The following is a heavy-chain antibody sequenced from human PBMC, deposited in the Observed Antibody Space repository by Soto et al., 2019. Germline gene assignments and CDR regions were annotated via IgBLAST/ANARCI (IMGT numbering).Heavy chain of an antibody. CDR1: GFTVSSNF. J-gene: IGHJ4*02. CDR2: IYSGGST. Sequence: EVQLVESGGGLVQPGGSLRLSCAASGFTVSSNFMSWVRQAPGKGLEWVSVIYSGGSTYDADSVKGRFTISRQNSKNTLYLQMNSLRAEDTAVYYCARGGYSYGYFDYWGQGTLVTVSS. D-gene: IGHD5-18*01. V-gene: IGHV3-53*04. CDR3: ARGGYSYGYFDY.